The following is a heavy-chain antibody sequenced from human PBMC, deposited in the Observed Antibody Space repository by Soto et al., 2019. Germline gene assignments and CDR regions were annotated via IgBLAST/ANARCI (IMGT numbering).Heavy chain of an antibody. CDR1: GGSISSGGYS. V-gene: IGHV4-30-2*01. CDR2: IYHSGST. CDR3: ARGMSTVTTLDY. D-gene: IGHD4-4*01. Sequence: QLQLQESGSGLVKPSQTLSLTCAVSGGSISSGGYSWGWIRQRLAKGLEWSGYIYHSGSTYYNPCLQRRVAISVDRSKTQFSLELSSVTAADTAVYYCARGMSTVTTLDYWGQGTLVTVSS. J-gene: IGHJ4*02.